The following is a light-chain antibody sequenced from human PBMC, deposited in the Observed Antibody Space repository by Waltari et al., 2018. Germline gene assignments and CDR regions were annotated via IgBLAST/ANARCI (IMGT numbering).Light chain of an antibody. V-gene: IGKV1-39*01. Sequence: DIQMTQSPSSLSASVGDRVTITCRASQSISSYLNWYQQKPGKAPKPLIYAGSSLQSGVPSRFSGSGSGTDFTLTISSLQPEDFATYYCQQSYSTPFTFGGGTKVEIK. CDR3: QQSYSTPFT. J-gene: IGKJ4*01. CDR2: AGS. CDR1: QSISSY.